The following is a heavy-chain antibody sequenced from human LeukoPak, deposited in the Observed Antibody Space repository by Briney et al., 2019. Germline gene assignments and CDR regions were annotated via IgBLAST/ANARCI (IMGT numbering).Heavy chain of an antibody. CDR2: INSDGSST. CDR1: GFTFSSYW. J-gene: IGHJ4*02. V-gene: IGHV3-74*01. D-gene: IGHD5-18*01. CDR3: ARGDTAMAYFDY. Sequence: PGGSLRLSCAASGFTFSSYWMHWVRPAPGKGLVWVSRINSDGSSTSYADSVKGRFTISRDNAKNTLYLQMNSLRAEDTAVYYGARGDTAMAYFDYWGQGTLVTVSS.